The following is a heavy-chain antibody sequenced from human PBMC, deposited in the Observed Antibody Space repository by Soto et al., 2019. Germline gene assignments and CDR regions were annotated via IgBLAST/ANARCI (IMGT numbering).Heavy chain of an antibody. CDR1: GFSFNNYA. D-gene: IGHD2-21*02. V-gene: IGHV3-30-3*01. CDR2: ISFDGSNK. J-gene: IGHJ4*02. CDR3: ARGATAIPTPLGY. Sequence: QVQLVESGGGVVQPGKSRRLSCAASGFSFNNYAIHWVRQGPGKGLEWVAVISFDGSNKFYADSVKGRFTISRDNPKNIVFLQMDSLRTEDPALYYCARGATAIPTPLGYWGQGALVTVSS.